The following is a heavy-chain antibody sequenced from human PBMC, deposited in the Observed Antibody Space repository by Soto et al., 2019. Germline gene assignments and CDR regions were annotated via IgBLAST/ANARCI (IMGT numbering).Heavy chain of an antibody. CDR1: GGSISSGGYY. CDR3: GGGLIGGYYLYVVFDM. D-gene: IGHD3-22*01. CDR2: IYYSGST. J-gene: IGHJ3*02. Sequence: PSETLSLTCTVSGGSISSGGYYWSWIRQHPGKGLEWIGYIYYSGSTNYNPSLKSRVTISVDTSKNQFSLKLSSVTAADTAVYYCGGGLIGGYYLYVVFDMWGKGKMVTV. V-gene: IGHV4-61*08.